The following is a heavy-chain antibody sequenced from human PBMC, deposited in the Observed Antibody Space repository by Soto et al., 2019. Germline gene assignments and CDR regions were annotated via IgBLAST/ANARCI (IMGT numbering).Heavy chain of an antibody. J-gene: IGHJ4*02. D-gene: IGHD6-19*01. V-gene: IGHV3-48*03. CDR1: GFTFSSYE. Sequence: PGGSLRLSCAASGFTFSSYEMNWVRQAPGKGLEWVSYISSSGSTIYYADSVKGRFTISRDNAKNSLYLQMNSLRAEDTAVYYCARSGEGYSSGWYYFDYWGQGTLVTVSS. CDR2: ISSSGSTI. CDR3: ARSGEGYSSGWYYFDY.